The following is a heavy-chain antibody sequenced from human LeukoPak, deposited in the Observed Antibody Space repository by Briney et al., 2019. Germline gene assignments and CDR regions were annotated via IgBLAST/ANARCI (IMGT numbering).Heavy chain of an antibody. CDR2: IRYDGSNK. CDR3: AGLYSKASPFYYYYMDV. V-gene: IGHV3-30*02. J-gene: IGHJ6*03. D-gene: IGHD4-11*01. Sequence: PGGSLRLSCAASGFTFSSYGMRWVRQAPGKGLEWVAFIRYDGSNKCYADSVKGRFTISRDNSKNTLYLQMNSLRAEDTAVYYCAGLYSKASPFYYYYMDVWGKGTTVTVSS. CDR1: GFTFSSYG.